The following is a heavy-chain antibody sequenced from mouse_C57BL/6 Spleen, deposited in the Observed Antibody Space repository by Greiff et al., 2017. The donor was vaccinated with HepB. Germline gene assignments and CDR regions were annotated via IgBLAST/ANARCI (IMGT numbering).Heavy chain of an antibody. Sequence: VQLKQSGPELVKPGASVKISCKASGYSFTGYYMNWVKQSPEKSLEWIGEINPSTGGTTYNQKFKAKATLTVDKSSSTAYMQLKSLTSEDSAVYYCARGGSSPHWYFDVWGTGTTVTVSS. V-gene: IGHV1-42*01. D-gene: IGHD1-1*01. CDR2: INPSTGGT. CDR1: GYSFTGYY. J-gene: IGHJ1*03. CDR3: ARGGSSPHWYFDV.